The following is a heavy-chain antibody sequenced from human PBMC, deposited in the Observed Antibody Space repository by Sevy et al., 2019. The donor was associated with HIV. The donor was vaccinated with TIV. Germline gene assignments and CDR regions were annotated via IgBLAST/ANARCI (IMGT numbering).Heavy chain of an antibody. D-gene: IGHD3-16*02. Sequence: GGSLRLSCTASGFTFGDYAMSWVRQAPGKGLEWVGFIRSKAYGGTTEYAASVKGRFTIARDDSKSIAYLQMNSLKTEDSAVYYCRCYDYVWGSYRPQYDAFDIWGQGTMVTVSS. CDR3: RCYDYVWGSYRPQYDAFDI. CDR1: GFTFGDYA. J-gene: IGHJ3*02. V-gene: IGHV3-49*04. CDR2: IRSKAYGGTT.